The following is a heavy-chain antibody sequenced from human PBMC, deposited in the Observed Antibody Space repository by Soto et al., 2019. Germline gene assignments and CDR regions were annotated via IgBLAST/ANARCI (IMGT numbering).Heavy chain of an antibody. CDR2: MNPNSGNT. V-gene: IGHV1-8*01. CDR3: ARGRGVVRGVKRNWFDP. Sequence: QVQLVQSGAEVKKPGASVKVSCKASGYTFTSYDINWVRQATGQGLEWMGWMNPNSGNTGYAQKFQGRVTMTRNTSISTXYMXXXXXRXXDTAVYYCARGRGVVRGVKRNWFDPWGQGTLVTVSS. J-gene: IGHJ5*02. D-gene: IGHD3-10*01. CDR1: GYTFTSYD.